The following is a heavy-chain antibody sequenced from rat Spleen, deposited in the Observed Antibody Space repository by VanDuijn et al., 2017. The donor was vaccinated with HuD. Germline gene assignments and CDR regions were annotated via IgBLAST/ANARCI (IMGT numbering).Heavy chain of an antibody. J-gene: IGHJ2*01. CDR2: ITDRGDST. CDR1: GFTFSNSA. CDR3: TTGVY. V-gene: IGHV5-27*01. Sequence: EVQLVESGGGLVQPGRSLKLSCAVSGFTFSNSAMAWGRQAPTKGLEWVASITDRGDSTYYRDSVQGRFTISRDNAKTTLYLQMDSLRSEDTATYYCTTGVYWGQGVMVTVSS.